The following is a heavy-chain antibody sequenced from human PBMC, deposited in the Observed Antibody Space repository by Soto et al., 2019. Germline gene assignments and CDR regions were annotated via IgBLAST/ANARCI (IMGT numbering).Heavy chain of an antibody. D-gene: IGHD1-7*01. J-gene: IGHJ3*02. Sequence: PSETLSLTCTVSGFSISSSSYYWGWIRQPPGKGLEWIGSIYYSGSTYYNPSLKSRVTISVDTSKNQFSLKLSSVTAADTAVYYCARLSITGTTKGAFDIWGQGTMVTVSS. CDR3: ARLSITGTTKGAFDI. V-gene: IGHV4-39*01. CDR2: IYYSGST. CDR1: GFSISSSSYY.